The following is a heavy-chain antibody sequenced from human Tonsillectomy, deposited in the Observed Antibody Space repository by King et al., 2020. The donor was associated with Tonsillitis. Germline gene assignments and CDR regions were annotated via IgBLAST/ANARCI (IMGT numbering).Heavy chain of an antibody. V-gene: IGHV4-30-2*01. Sequence: QLQESGSGLVKPSQTLSLTCVVSGGSISSGGYSWSWIRQPPGKGLEWIGFIYHSGSTYHNPSLKSRVTISVDSSKNQFSLKLSSVTAADTAIYYCARSYGDTFDIWGQGTMVTVSS. CDR3: ARSYGDTFDI. CDR1: GGSISSGGYS. CDR2: IYHSGST. D-gene: IGHD4-17*01. J-gene: IGHJ3*02.